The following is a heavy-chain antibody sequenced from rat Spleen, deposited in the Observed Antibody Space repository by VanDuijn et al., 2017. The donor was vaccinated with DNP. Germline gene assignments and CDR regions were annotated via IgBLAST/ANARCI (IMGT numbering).Heavy chain of an antibody. Sequence: EVQLVESGGGLVQPGRSLKLSCAASGFTFSDYNMAWVRQAPKKGLEWVATIIYDGTSTYYGDSVKGRFTISRDNATSTLYRQMDSLRSEDTANYYCARHYGGYSYYWYFDFWGPGTMVTVSS. D-gene: IGHD1-11*01. CDR2: IIYDGTST. CDR3: ARHYGGYSYYWYFDF. CDR1: GFTFSDYN. J-gene: IGHJ1*01. V-gene: IGHV5S10*01.